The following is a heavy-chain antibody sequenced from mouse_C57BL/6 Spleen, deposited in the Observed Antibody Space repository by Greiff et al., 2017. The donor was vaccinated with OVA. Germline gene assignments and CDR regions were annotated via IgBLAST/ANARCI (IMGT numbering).Heavy chain of an antibody. CDR1: GYSITSGYY. D-gene: IGHD1-3*01. CDR2: ISYDGSN. V-gene: IGHV3-6*01. CDR3: ARDDNTYAMDY. J-gene: IGHJ4*01. Sequence: EVKLVESGPGLVKPSQSLSLTCSVTGYSITSGYYWNWIRQFPGNKLEWMGYISYDGSNNYNPSLKNRISITRDTSKNQFFLKLNSVTTEDTATYYCARDDNTYAMDYWGQGTSVTVSS.